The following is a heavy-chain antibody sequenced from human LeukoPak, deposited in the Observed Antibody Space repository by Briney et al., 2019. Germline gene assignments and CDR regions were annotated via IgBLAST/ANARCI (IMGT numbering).Heavy chain of an antibody. CDR3: AKGRRAPLVGTTTKSWLDY. V-gene: IGHV3-23*01. CDR1: GFTFSSYW. D-gene: IGHD1-26*01. CDR2: ISDSGGRT. J-gene: IGHJ4*02. Sequence: GGSLRLSCAASGFTFSSYWMTWVRQAPGKGLEWVSTISDSGGRTNYADSVKGRFTISRDSSKNTLYLQMNNLRAEDTAVYYCAKGRRAPLVGTTTKSWLDYWGQGTLVTVSS.